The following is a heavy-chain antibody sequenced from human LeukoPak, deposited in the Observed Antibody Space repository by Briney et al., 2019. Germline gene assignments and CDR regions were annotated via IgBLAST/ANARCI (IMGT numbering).Heavy chain of an antibody. V-gene: IGHV5-51*01. J-gene: IGHJ4*02. CDR3: ARHDGSGSGGGY. CDR2: IYPRDSNT. CDR1: GYCFTTYW. D-gene: IGHD3-10*01. Sequence: GESLKISCKGSGYCFTTYWIGWVRQMPGKGLEWMGIIYPRDSNTIYSPSFQGQVTISVDTSINTAYLQWISLKASDTAMYYCARHDGSGSGGGYWGQGTLVTVSS.